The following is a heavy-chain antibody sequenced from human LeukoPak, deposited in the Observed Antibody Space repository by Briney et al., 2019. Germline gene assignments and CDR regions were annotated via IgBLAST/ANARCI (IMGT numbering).Heavy chain of an antibody. CDR2: IIPIFGTA. V-gene: IGHV1-69*13. Sequence: SVKVSCKASGGTFSSYAISWVRQAPGQGLEWMGGIIPIFGTANYAQKFQGRVTITADESTSTAYMELSSLRSEDTAVYYCARGGSSGYYFDYWGQGTLVTVSS. J-gene: IGHJ4*02. CDR1: GGTFSSYA. CDR3: ARGGSSGYYFDY. D-gene: IGHD3-22*01.